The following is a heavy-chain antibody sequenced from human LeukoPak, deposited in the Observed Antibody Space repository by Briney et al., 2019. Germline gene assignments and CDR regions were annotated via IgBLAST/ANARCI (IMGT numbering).Heavy chain of an antibody. V-gene: IGHV5-51*01. CDR3: ARLRGYCSSTSCFRPFDP. Sequence: GESLKISCKGSGYSFTSYWIGWVRQMPGKGLEWMGIIYPGDSDTRYSPSFQGQVTISADKSISTAYLRWSSLKASDTAMYYCARLRGYCSSTSCFRPFDPWGQGTLVTVSS. D-gene: IGHD2-2*01. CDR1: GYSFTSYW. J-gene: IGHJ5*02. CDR2: IYPGDSDT.